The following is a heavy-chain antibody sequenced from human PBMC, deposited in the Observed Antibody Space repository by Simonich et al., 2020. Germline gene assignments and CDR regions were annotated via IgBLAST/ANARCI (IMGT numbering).Heavy chain of an antibody. CDR3: ARASRGTWWYYYFDY. V-gene: IGHV1-18*01. J-gene: IGHJ4*02. CDR1: GYTFTSYG. D-gene: IGHD2-15*01. Sequence: QVQLVQSGAEVKKPGASVKVPCKASGYTFTSYGISWVGQAPGQGLEWMGWISAYNGNTNYAQKLQGRVTMTTDTSTSTAYMELRSLRSDDTAVYYCARASRGTWWYYYFDYWGQGTLVTVSS. CDR2: ISAYNGNT.